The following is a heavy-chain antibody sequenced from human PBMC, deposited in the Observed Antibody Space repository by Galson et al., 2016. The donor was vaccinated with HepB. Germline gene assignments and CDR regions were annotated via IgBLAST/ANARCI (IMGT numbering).Heavy chain of an antibody. Sequence: PALVKPTQTLTLTCTFSGFSLSTSGVGVGWIRQPPGKALEWLALIYWDDDKRYSPSLKSRLTITKDTSKNQVVLTMTNMDPVDTATYYCAHSHYYGSGNYFAYWGQGTLVTVSS. J-gene: IGHJ4*02. V-gene: IGHV2-5*02. CDR1: GFSLSTSGVG. CDR3: AHSHYYGSGNYFAY. CDR2: IYWDDDK. D-gene: IGHD3-10*01.